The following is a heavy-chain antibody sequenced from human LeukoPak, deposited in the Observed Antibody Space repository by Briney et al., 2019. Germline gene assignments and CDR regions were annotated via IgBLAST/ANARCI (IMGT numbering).Heavy chain of an antibody. CDR1: GGSISSSSYY. V-gene: IGHV4-39*07. D-gene: IGHD5-18*01. CDR2: IHYSGST. Sequence: PSETLSLTCTVSGGSISSSSYYWGWIRQPPGKGLEWIGSIHYSGSTYYNPSLKSRATISVDTSKNQFSLKLSSVTAADTAVYYCARVGFTYGDPGYYYYYMDVWGKGTTVTISS. CDR3: ARVGFTYGDPGYYYYYMDV. J-gene: IGHJ6*03.